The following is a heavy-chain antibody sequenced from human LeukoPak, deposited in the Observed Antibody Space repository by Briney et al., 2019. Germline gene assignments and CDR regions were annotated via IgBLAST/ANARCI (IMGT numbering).Heavy chain of an antibody. CDR3: ARAGGGSTY. V-gene: IGHV3-7*03. CDR1: GFTLSSYW. J-gene: IGHJ4*02. CDR2: IKQDGSEK. Sequence: GGSLRLSCAASGFTLSSYWMSWVRQAPGKGLEWVANIKQDGSEKYYVDSVKGRFTISRDNSKNTLYMQMNSLRAEDTAVYYCARAGGGSTYWGQGTLVTVSS. D-gene: IGHD2-15*01.